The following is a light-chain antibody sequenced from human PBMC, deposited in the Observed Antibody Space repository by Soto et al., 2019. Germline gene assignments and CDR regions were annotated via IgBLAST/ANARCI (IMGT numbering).Light chain of an antibody. V-gene: IGKV1-5*03. CDR2: KAS. Sequence: IQXTXSXXXLXXXVGXRVXITFRASQSISSWLAWYQQKPGKAPKLLIYKASSLESGVPSRFSGSGSGTEFTLTISRLEPEDFAVYYCQQYGSTKTFGQGTKVDIK. CDR1: QSISSW. J-gene: IGKJ1*01. CDR3: QQYGSTKT.